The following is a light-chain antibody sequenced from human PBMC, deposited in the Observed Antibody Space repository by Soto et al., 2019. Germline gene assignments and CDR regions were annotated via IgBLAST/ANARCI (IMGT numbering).Light chain of an antibody. CDR1: QGIRSA. CDR3: VQDYNYPLT. J-gene: IGKJ5*01. Sequence: IKMTQSPSSLFGSVGDRVTLTCRASQGIRSALAWYQQKPGQAPKVVIYAASILQSGVPPRFSGSGSGADFTLTIISLQPEDFATYYCVQDYNYPLTFGQGTRPDIK. V-gene: IGKV1-6*01. CDR2: AAS.